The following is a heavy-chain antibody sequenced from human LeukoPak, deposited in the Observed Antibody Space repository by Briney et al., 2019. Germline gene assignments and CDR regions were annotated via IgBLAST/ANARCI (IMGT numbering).Heavy chain of an antibody. CDR2: ISGSGGST. J-gene: IGHJ4*02. CDR1: GFTFSTYG. V-gene: IGHV3-23*01. D-gene: IGHD3-22*01. CDR3: ARVLHKRNYDSSGYYGF. Sequence: GGTLRLSCEASGFTFSTYGINWVRQAPGKGLEWVSAISGSGGSTYYADSVKGRFTISRDNAKNSLYLQMNSLRAEDTAVYYCARVLHKRNYDSSGYYGFWGQGTLVTVSS.